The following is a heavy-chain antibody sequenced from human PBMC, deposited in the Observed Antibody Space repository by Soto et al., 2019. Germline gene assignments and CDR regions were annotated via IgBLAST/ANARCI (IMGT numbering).Heavy chain of an antibody. D-gene: IGHD2-2*01. J-gene: IGHJ6*03. CDR2: ISSSSSYI. CDR3: ARGGEGDSSTSYYYYYMDV. Sequence: GGSLRLSCAASGFTFSSYSMNWVRQAPGKGLEWVSSISSSSSYIYYADSVKGRLTSSRDNAKNSQYLQMNSLRAEDTAVYYCARGGEGDSSTSYYYYYMDVWGKGTTVTVSS. CDR1: GFTFSSYS. V-gene: IGHV3-21*01.